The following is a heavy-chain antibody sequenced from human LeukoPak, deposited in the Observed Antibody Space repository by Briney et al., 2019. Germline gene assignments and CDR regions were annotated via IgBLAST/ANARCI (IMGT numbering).Heavy chain of an antibody. D-gene: IGHD2-2*01. V-gene: IGHV4-59*12. CDR2: IYYSGTT. Sequence: SSETLSLTCTVSGGSISSYYWSWIRQPPGKGLEWIGYIYYSGTTNYNPSLKSRVTISIDTSKNQFSLNLSSVTAADTAVYYCARESTLPYYYYYMDVWGKGTTVTVSS. J-gene: IGHJ6*03. CDR1: GGSISSYY. CDR3: ARESTLPYYYYYMDV.